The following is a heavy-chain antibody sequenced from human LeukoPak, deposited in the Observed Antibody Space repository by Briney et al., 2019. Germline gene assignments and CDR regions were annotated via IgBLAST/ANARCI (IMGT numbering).Heavy chain of an antibody. V-gene: IGHV3-7*01. CDR2: IKQDGSEK. D-gene: IGHD5-12*01. CDR3: AREADIVATINLDY. Sequence: EGSLRLSCAASGFTFSSYWMSWVRQAPGKGLEWVANIKQDGSEKYYVDSVKGRFTISRDNAKNSLYLQMNSLRAEDTAVYYCAREADIVATINLDYWGQGTLVTVSS. CDR1: GFTFSSYW. J-gene: IGHJ4*02.